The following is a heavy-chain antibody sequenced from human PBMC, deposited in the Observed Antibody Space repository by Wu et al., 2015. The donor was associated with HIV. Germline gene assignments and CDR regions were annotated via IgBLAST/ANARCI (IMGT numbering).Heavy chain of an antibody. V-gene: IGHV1-18*01. CDR3: ATLARSRPSD. CDR1: GGTLSHYE. CDR2: ISTYNGNT. Sequence: QVQLVQSGAEVKKPGSSVKVSCRASGGTLSHYEISWMRQAPGQGLEWMGWISTYNGNTKYAQKLQDRVIMTTDTSTSTVYMEVRSLRSDDTAIYYCATLARSRPSDWGQGTLVTVS. D-gene: IGHD1-26*01. J-gene: IGHJ4*02.